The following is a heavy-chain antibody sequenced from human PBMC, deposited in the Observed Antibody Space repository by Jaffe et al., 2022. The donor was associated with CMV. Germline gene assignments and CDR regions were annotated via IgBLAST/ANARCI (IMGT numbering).Heavy chain of an antibody. V-gene: IGHV2-70*15. CDR1: GFSLSTSGMC. CDR3: ARILSGRVLAYFDY. J-gene: IGHJ4*02. Sequence: QVTLRESGPALVKPTQTLTLTCTFSGFSLSTSGMCVSWIRQPPGKALEWLARIDWDDDKYYSTSLKTRLTISKDTSKNQVVLTMTNMDPVDTATYYCARILSGRVLAYFDYWGQGTLVTVSS. D-gene: IGHD3-10*01. CDR2: IDWDDDK.